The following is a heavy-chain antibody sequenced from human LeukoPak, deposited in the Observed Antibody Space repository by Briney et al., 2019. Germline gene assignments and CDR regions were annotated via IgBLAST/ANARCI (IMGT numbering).Heavy chain of an antibody. CDR2: INPSGGST. CDR1: GYTFTSYD. Sequence: ASVKVSCKASGYTFTSYDMHWVRQAPGQGLEWMGLINPSGGSTNYAQKLQGRVTMTRDKSTSTVYMELSSLRSEDTAVYYCARAGYWAATGYATSWGQGTLVTVSS. CDR3: ARAGYWAATGYATS. J-gene: IGHJ4*02. V-gene: IGHV1-46*03. D-gene: IGHD6-13*01.